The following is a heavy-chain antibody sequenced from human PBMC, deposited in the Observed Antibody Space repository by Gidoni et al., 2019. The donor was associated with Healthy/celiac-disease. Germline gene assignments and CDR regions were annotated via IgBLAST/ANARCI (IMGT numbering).Heavy chain of an antibody. CDR3: VKDRLIAVAGWAPGSD. CDR1: GFTFSSYA. J-gene: IGHJ4*02. V-gene: IGHV3-64D*08. Sequence: EVQLVESGGGLVQPGGSLSLSCSASGFTFSSYAMHWVRQAPGKGLEYVSAISSNGGSTYYADSVKGRFTISRDNSKNTLYLQMSSLRAEDTAVYYCVKDRLIAVAGWAPGSDWGQGTLVTVSS. D-gene: IGHD6-19*01. CDR2: ISSNGGST.